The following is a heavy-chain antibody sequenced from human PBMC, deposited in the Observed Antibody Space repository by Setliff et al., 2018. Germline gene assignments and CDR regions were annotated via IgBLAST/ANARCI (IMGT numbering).Heavy chain of an antibody. CDR2: IIPIYGST. Sequence: GASVKVSCKASGGSFGNYAIIWVRQAPGQGPEWMGGIIPIYGSTNNAEKFQGRVTFSADESMSTVYMELSSLTSADTALYYCARDALYDSNDRNSYYGNWLDPWGQGTLVTVSS. V-gene: IGHV1-69*13. D-gene: IGHD3-22*01. J-gene: IGHJ5*02. CDR1: GGSFGNYA. CDR3: ARDALYDSNDRNSYYGNWLDP.